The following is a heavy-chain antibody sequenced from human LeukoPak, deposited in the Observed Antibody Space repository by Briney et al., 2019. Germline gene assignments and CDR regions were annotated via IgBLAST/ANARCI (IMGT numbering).Heavy chain of an antibody. V-gene: IGHV1-18*01. CDR3: ARDQDTSSGWFPNYYYYYMDV. J-gene: IGHJ6*03. Sequence: ASVKVSCKASGYTFTSYGISWVRQAPGQGLEWMGWISAYNGNTNYAQKLQGRVTMTTDTSTSTAYMELRSLRSDDTAVYYCARDQDTSSGWFPNYYYYYMDVWGKGTTVTISS. CDR2: ISAYNGNT. CDR1: GYTFTSYG. D-gene: IGHD6-19*01.